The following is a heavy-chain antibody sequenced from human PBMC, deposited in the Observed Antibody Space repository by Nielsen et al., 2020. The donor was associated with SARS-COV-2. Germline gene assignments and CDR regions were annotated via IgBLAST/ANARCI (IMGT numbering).Heavy chain of an antibody. CDR2: IDHSGST. D-gene: IGHD3-3*01. J-gene: IGHJ2*01. CDR3: ARSGTYYDFWSGHYWYFDL. V-gene: IGHV4-34*01. Sequence: WIRQPPGKGLEWIGEIDHSGSTNYNPSLKSRVTISVDTSKNQFSLKLSSVTAADTAVYYCARSGTYYDFWSGHYWYFDLWGRGTLVTVSS.